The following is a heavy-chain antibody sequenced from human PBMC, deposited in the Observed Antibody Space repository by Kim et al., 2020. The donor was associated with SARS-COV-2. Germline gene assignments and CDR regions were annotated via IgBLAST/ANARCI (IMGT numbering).Heavy chain of an antibody. CDR1: GGSISNHY. J-gene: IGHJ3*01. D-gene: IGHD5-12*01. CDR2: IDYSRST. CDR3: ARDPPGPDYSFDL. Sequence: SETLSLTCIVSGGSISNHYWSWIRQPPGKGLEWIGYIDYSRSTNSNPSLKSRVTISVDTSKNQFSLKLSSVTAADTAVYYCARDPPGPDYSFDLWGQGTMVTVSS. V-gene: IGHV4-59*11.